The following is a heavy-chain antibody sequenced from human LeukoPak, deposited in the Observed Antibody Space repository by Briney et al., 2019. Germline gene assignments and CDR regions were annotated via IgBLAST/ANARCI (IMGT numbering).Heavy chain of an antibody. D-gene: IGHD3-16*01. CDR2: INPNSGGT. CDR3: ARVLYSQINYFDY. CDR1: GYTFTGYY. Sequence: ASVKVSCKASGYTFTGYYIHWVRQAPGQGLEWMGRINPNSGGTNYAQKFQGRVTMTRDTSISTAYMELSRLRSDDTAVYYCARVLYSQINYFDYWGQGTLVTVSS. V-gene: IGHV1-2*06. J-gene: IGHJ4*02.